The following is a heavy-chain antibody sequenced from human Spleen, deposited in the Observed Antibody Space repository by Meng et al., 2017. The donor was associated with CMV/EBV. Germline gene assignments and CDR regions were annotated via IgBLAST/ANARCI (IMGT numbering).Heavy chain of an antibody. J-gene: IGHJ4*02. CDR2: INHSGST. CDR3: ARGKRVGAYFDY. V-gene: IGHV4-34*01. Sequence: QGQLQQWGAGLLKPSETLSLTCAVYGGSFSGYYWSWIRQPPGKGLEWIGEINHSGSTNYNPSLKSRVTISVDTSKNQFSLKLSSVTAADTAVYYCARGKRVGAYFDYWGQGTLVTVSS. CDR1: GGSFSGYY. D-gene: IGHD1-26*01.